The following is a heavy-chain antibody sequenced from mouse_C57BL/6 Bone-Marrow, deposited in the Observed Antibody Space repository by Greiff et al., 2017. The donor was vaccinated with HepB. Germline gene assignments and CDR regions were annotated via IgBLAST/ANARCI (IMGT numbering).Heavy chain of an antibody. V-gene: IGHV2-9*01. D-gene: IGHD1-1*01. CDR2: IWGGGST. Sequence: QVHVKQSGPGLVAPSQSLSITCTVSGFSLTSYGVDWVRQPPGKGLEWLGVIWGGGSTNYNSALMSRLSISKDNSKSQVFLKMNSLQTDDTAMYYCAKREDYYYGSSYEGAWFAYWGQGTLVTVSA. CDR3: AKREDYYYGSSYEGAWFAY. J-gene: IGHJ3*01. CDR1: GFSLTSYG.